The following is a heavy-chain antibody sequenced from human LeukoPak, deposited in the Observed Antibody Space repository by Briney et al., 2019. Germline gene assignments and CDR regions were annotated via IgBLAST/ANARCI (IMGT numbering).Heavy chain of an antibody. CDR2: LYYSGST. J-gene: IGHJ3*02. V-gene: IGHV4-59*08. Sequence: SETLSLTCTVAGASISSYYRRWIRQPTGKGLEWLGYLYYSGSTNYNRSLKSRVTISVDTSKNQFSLKLSSVTAADTAVYYCARSTIVGATAFVSAFDIWGQGTMVTVSS. CDR3: ARSTIVGATAFVSAFDI. D-gene: IGHD1-26*01. CDR1: GASISSYY.